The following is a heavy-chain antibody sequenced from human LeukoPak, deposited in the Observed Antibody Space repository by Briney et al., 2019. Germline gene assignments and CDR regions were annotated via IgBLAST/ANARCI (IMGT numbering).Heavy chain of an antibody. V-gene: IGHV1-3*01. CDR1: GYTFTSYA. Sequence: ASVKVSCKASGYTFTSYAMHWVRQAPGQRLEWMGWINAGNGNTKYSQKFQGRVTITRDTSASTAYMELSSLRSEDTAVYYCARGEVVPAAEWDYFDYWGQGTLVTVSS. D-gene: IGHD2-2*01. CDR3: ARGEVVPAAEWDYFDY. CDR2: INAGNGNT. J-gene: IGHJ4*02.